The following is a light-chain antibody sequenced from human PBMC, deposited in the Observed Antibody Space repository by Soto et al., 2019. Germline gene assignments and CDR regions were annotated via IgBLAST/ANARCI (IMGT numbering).Light chain of an antibody. V-gene: IGLV2-14*03. CDR2: DVV. CDR1: SSDVGGYNY. Sequence: QSALTQAASVSGSPGHSISISCTGTSSDVGGYNYVSWYQQHPRKAPKVVIYDVVNRPSGVSNRLSGSKYGNTASLTISGLQGEDEADYYCSSYTSSSTVVFGGGTKLPVL. CDR3: SSYTSSSTVV. J-gene: IGLJ2*01.